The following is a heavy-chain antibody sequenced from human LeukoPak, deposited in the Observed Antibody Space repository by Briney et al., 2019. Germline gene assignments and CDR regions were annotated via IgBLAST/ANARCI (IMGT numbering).Heavy chain of an antibody. CDR2: INPHSGGT. J-gene: IGHJ4*02. CDR1: GYTFTGYY. Sequence: ASVKVSCKASGYTFTGYYMHWVRQAPGQGLEWMGWINPHSGGTNYAQKFQGRVTMTRDTSISTAYMELSRLRSDDTAVNYCASFYDDRLTGYNYFDYWGQGTLVTVSS. CDR3: ASFYDDRLTGYNYFDY. V-gene: IGHV1-2*02. D-gene: IGHD3-9*01.